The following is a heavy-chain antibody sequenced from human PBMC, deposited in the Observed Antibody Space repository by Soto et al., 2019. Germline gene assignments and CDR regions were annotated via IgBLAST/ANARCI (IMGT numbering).Heavy chain of an antibody. J-gene: IGHJ6*02. Sequence: QVQLVQSGAEVKKPGASVKVSCKASGYTFTNYGISWVRQAPGQGLEWMGWISAYNGNTNYAQKLQGRVTMTTDTSTSTAYMELRSLRSDDAAVYYCAGEPGSNPYFYYYSMDFWGQGTTVTVSS. CDR3: AGEPGSNPYFYYYSMDF. V-gene: IGHV1-18*04. CDR2: ISAYNGNT. D-gene: IGHD4-4*01. CDR1: GYTFTNYG.